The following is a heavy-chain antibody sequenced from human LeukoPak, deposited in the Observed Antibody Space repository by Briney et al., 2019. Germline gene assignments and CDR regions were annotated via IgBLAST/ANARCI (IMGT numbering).Heavy chain of an antibody. D-gene: IGHD1-26*01. V-gene: IGHV1-2*02. J-gene: IGHJ4*02. CDR3: ARDLSGSFALGY. CDR2: INPNSGGT. CDR1: GYTLTGYY. Sequence: ASVKVSCKASGYTLTGYYMHWVRQAPGQGLEWMGWINPNSGGTNYAQKFQGRVTMTRDTSISTAYMELSRLRSDDTAVYYCARDLSGSFALGYWGQGTLVTVSS.